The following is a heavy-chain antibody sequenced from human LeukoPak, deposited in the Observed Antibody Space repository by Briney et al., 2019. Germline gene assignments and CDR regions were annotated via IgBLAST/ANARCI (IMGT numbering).Heavy chain of an antibody. D-gene: IGHD3-22*01. CDR1: GGTFSSYA. Sequence: SVKVSCKASGGTFSSYAISWVRQAPGQGLEWMGRIIPILGIANYAQKFQGRVTITADKSTSTAYMELSSLRSEDTAVYYCARDFSGYDSSSGDYWGQGTLVTVSS. CDR2: IIPILGIA. J-gene: IGHJ4*02. V-gene: IGHV1-69*04. CDR3: ARDFSGYDSSSGDY.